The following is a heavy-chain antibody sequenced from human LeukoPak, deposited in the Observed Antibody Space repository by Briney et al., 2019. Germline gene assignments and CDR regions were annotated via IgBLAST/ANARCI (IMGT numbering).Heavy chain of an antibody. D-gene: IGHD3-3*01. J-gene: IGHJ6*02. CDR3: ARDRVTIFGNYYYYYGMDV. CDR1: GGSISSYY. Sequence: PSETLSLTCAVYGGSISSYYWSWIRQPPGKGLEWIGYIYYSGSTNYNPSLKSRVTISVDTSKNQFSLKLSSVTAADTAVYYCARDRVTIFGNYYYYYGMDVWGQGTTVTVSS. CDR2: IYYSGST. V-gene: IGHV4-59*01.